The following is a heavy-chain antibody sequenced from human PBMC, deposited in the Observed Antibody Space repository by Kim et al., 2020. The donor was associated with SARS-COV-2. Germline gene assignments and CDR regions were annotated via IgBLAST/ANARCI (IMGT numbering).Heavy chain of an antibody. V-gene: IGHV1-69*13. Sequence: SVKVSCKASGGTFSSYAISWVRQAPGQGLEWMGGIIPIFGTANYAQKFQGRVTITADETTSTAYMELSSLRSEDTAVYYCARGGAGNQPPMDVWGQGTTVTVSS. CDR3: ARGGAGNQPPMDV. D-gene: IGHD6-19*01. CDR2: IIPIFGTA. CDR1: GGTFSSYA. J-gene: IGHJ6*02.